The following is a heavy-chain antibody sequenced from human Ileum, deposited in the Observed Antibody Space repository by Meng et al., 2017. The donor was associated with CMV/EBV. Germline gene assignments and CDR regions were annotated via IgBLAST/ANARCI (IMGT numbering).Heavy chain of an antibody. Sequence: GGTLRLSCAASGFTFSSHWMHWVRQAPGKGLVWVARVKSDASSKSYADSVNGLFTITRDNAKDTLYLQMNSAGDEDTAVYYCTRGQSGYGWFDPWGQGTLVTVSS. CDR1: GFTFSSHW. CDR2: VKSDASSK. J-gene: IGHJ5*02. V-gene: IGHV3-74*01. D-gene: IGHD5-12*01. CDR3: TRGQSGYGWFDP.